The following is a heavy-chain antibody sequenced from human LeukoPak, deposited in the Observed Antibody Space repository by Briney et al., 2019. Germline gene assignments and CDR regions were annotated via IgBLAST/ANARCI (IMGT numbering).Heavy chain of an antibody. D-gene: IGHD2-15*01. CDR1: GYTFTGYY. Sequence: ASVKVSCKASGYTFTGYYMHWVRQAPGQGLEWMGWINPNSGGTNYAQTFQGWVTMTRDTSISTAYMELSRLRSDDTAVYYCARGGRRYCSGGSCYQYYFDYWGQGTLVTVSS. CDR3: ARGGRRYCSGGSCYQYYFDY. J-gene: IGHJ4*02. CDR2: INPNSGGT. V-gene: IGHV1-2*04.